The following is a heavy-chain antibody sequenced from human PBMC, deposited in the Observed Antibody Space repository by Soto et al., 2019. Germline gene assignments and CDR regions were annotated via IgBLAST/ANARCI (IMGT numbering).Heavy chain of an antibody. Sequence: SGPTLVNPTETLTLTCTVSGFSLTTGKMGVSWIRQPPGKALEWLAHIFSDNERSYSTSLQGRLTITKDTSGSQVVLSMTNVDPVDTATYYCARMKVDSYQFYYAMDVWGQGATVTVSS. CDR3: ARMKVDSYQFYYAMDV. D-gene: IGHD3-9*01. J-gene: IGHJ6*02. CDR1: GFSLTTGKMG. CDR2: IFSDNER. V-gene: IGHV2-26*01.